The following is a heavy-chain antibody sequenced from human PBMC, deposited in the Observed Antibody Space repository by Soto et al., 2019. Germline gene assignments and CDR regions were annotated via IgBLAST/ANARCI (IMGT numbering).Heavy chain of an antibody. CDR1: GFTFSSYA. CDR2: ISGSGGST. D-gene: IGHD6-6*01. J-gene: IGHJ6*02. CDR3: ASPWSSSSPGHWYYYYGMDV. V-gene: IGHV3-23*01. Sequence: GGSLRLSCAASGFTFSSYAMSWVRQAPGKGLEWVSAISGSGGSTYYADSVKGRFTISRDNSKNTLYLQMNSLRAEDTAVYYCASPWSSSSPGHWYYYYGMDVWGQGTTVTVSS.